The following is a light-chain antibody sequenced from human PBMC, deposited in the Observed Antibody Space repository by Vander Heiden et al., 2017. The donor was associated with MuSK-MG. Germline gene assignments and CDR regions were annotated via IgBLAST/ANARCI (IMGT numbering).Light chain of an antibody. CDR2: LGS. CDR3: MQALQTPLT. Sequence: EIATTQLPPFLPVTPGEPGSNTCRSSRSLMHSNGYNFLDWYLQKPGQSPQLLLYLGSNRASGVPDRFSGSGSGTDITLKISRVEAEDVGVYCCMQALQTPLTFGGGTKVEIK. CDR1: RSLMHSNGYNF. J-gene: IGKJ4*01. V-gene: IGKV2-28*01.